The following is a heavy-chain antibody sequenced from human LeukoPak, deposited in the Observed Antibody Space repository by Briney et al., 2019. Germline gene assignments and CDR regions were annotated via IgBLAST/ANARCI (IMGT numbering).Heavy chain of an antibody. V-gene: IGHV4-59*08. D-gene: IGHD3-10*01. Sequence: SETLSLTCTVSGGSISSYYWSWIRQPPGKGLEWIGYIYYSGSTNYNPSLKSRVTISVDMSKNQFSLKLSSVTAADTAVYYCARRGYYYTTESWFDPWGQGTLVTVSS. CDR2: IYYSGST. CDR3: ARRGYYYTTESWFDP. CDR1: GGSISSYY. J-gene: IGHJ5*02.